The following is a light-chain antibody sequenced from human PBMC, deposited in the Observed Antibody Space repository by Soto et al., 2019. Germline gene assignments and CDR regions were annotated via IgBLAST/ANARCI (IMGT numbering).Light chain of an antibody. J-gene: IGKJ4*01. CDR2: GAS. Sequence: EIVMTQSPATLSVSPGERVTLSCRGSQSVGTNLAWYQQKPGQAPRLLIYGASTRATGIPARFSGSGSGTEFTLTISSLQSEDFAVYYCQQYKNWPLTFGGGTKVEIQ. V-gene: IGKV3D-15*01. CDR3: QQYKNWPLT. CDR1: QSVGTN.